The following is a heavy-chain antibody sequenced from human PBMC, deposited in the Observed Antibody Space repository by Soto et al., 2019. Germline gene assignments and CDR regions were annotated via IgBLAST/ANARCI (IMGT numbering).Heavy chain of an antibody. CDR3: ASRDPGTSVDY. D-gene: IGHD1-7*01. J-gene: IGHJ4*02. CDR1: GGSFTSNNW. V-gene: IGHV4-4*02. Sequence: SETLSLTCAVSGGSFTSNNWWTWVRQPPGQGLEWIGGIYRTGSTNYNPSLKSRVTISLDKSENQFSLKVTSLTVADTAVYYCASRDPGTSVDYWGQGTLVTVSS. CDR2: IYRTGST.